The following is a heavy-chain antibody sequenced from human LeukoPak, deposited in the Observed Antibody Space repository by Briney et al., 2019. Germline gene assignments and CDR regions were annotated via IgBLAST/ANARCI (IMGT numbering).Heavy chain of an antibody. Sequence: SETLSLTCTVSGYSISSGYYWGWIRQPPGKGLEWTGSIDHSGSTYYNPSLKSRVTISVDTSKNQFSLKLSSVTAADTAVYYCARGGYDFWSGYYGGGYYYYYMDVWGKGTTVTVSS. CDR1: GYSISSGYY. V-gene: IGHV4-38-2*02. D-gene: IGHD3-3*01. CDR2: IDHSGST. J-gene: IGHJ6*03. CDR3: ARGGYDFWSGYYGGGYYYYYMDV.